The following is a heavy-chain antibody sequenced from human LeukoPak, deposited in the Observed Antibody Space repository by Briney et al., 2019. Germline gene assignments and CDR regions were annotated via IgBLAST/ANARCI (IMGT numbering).Heavy chain of an antibody. CDR2: IKEDGSEK. CDR1: GFIFRGYW. D-gene: IGHD6-6*01. CDR3: TRGDSSSEIDY. V-gene: IGHV3-7*01. J-gene: IGHJ4*02. Sequence: GGSLRLSCAASGFIFRGYWMSWVRQAPGKGLEWVANIKEDGSEKYYVDSVKGRFTISRDNAKNSLNLQMDSLRVEDTAVYYCTRGDSSSEIDYWGQGTLVTVSS.